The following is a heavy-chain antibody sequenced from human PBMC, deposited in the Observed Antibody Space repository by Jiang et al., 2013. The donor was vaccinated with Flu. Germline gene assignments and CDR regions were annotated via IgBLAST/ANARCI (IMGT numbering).Heavy chain of an antibody. CDR2: ISAYNGNT. J-gene: IGHJ6*02. CDR1: GYTFTSYG. CDR3: ARDGVDSYGYPLPYYYYGMDV. V-gene: IGHV1-18*01. Sequence: KKPGASVKVSCKASGYTFTSYGISWVRQAPGQGLEWMGWISAYNGNTNYAQKLQGRVTMTTDTSTSTAYMELRSLRSDDTAVYYCARDGVDSYGYPLPYYYYGMDVWGQGTTVTVSS. D-gene: IGHD5-18*01.